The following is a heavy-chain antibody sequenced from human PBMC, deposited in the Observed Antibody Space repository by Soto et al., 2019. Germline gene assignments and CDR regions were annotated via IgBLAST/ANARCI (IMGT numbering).Heavy chain of an antibody. D-gene: IGHD2-8*01. V-gene: IGHV4-4*02. Sequence: QVQLQESGPGLVKPSETLSLTCAVSGDSISSRNWWSWVRQTPGKGLEYIGEIHHSGSTNYNPSLKSRVTMSVDKSKTQSSLNLNSVTAADTAIYYCARRKLEMMYVGWFDPWGQGTLVTVSS. CDR1: GDSISSRNW. J-gene: IGHJ5*02. CDR3: ARRKLEMMYVGWFDP. CDR2: IHHSGST.